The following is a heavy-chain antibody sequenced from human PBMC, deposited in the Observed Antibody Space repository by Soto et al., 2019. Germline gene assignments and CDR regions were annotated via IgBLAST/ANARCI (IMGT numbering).Heavy chain of an antibody. D-gene: IGHD6-13*01. V-gene: IGHV3-23*01. J-gene: IGHJ4*02. Sequence: LRQSCPGAEVTFTSLDMVWVRRAQGKGLEWVSSVSNGGSTTYYADSVKGRFVISRDNSNNMVYLQMNSLRAEDTALYFCAKGFGGSSWIYFDCLGQGARVT. CDR1: EVTFTSLD. CDR3: AKGFGGSSWIYFDC. CDR2: VSNGGSTT.